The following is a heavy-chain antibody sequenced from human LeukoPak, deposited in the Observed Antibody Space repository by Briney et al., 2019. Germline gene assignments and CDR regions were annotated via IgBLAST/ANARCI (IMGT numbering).Heavy chain of an antibody. CDR3: ASGYSYGPPGVFDY. Sequence: PSETLSLTCTVSGGSISSYYWGWIRQPPGEGLEWIGYIYYSGSTNYNPSLKSRVTISVDTSKNQFSLKLSSVTAADTAVYYCASGYSYGPPGVFDYWGQGTLVTVSS. CDR1: GGSISSYY. CDR2: IYYSGST. V-gene: IGHV4-59*01. J-gene: IGHJ4*02. D-gene: IGHD5-18*01.